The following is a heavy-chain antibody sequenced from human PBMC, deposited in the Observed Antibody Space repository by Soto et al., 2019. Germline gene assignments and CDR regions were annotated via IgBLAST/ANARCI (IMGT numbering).Heavy chain of an antibody. J-gene: IGHJ4*02. CDR2: ISWNSGSI. CDR3: AKAPRKGYSGYDHPYYFDY. V-gene: IGHV3-9*01. D-gene: IGHD5-12*01. Sequence: GGSLRLSCAASGFTFDDYAMHWVRQAPGKGLEWVSGISWNSGSIGYADSVKGRFTISRDNAKNSQYLQMNSLRAEDTALYYCAKAPRKGYSGYDHPYYFDYWGQGTLVTVSS. CDR1: GFTFDDYA.